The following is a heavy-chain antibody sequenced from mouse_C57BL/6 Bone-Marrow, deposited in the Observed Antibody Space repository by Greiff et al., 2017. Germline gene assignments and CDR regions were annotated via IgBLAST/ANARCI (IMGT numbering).Heavy chain of an antibody. V-gene: IGHV1-50*01. CDR3: YYDGRSHFDF. CDR1: GYTFTSYW. Sequence: QVQLQQPGAELVKPGASVKLSCKASGYTFTSYWMQWVKQRPGQGLEWIGEIDPSDSYTNYNQKFKGKATLTVDTSSTTAYMQLSSLTSAHSSVFLYYYDGRSHFDFWGKGTTLTVSS. CDR2: IDPSDSYT. J-gene: IGHJ2*01. D-gene: IGHD1-1*01.